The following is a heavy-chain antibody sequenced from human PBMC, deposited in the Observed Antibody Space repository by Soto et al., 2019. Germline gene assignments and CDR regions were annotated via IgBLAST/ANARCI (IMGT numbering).Heavy chain of an antibody. Sequence: SVKVSCKASGGTFSSYAISWVRQAPGQGLEWMGGIIPIFGTANYAQKFQGRVTITADESTSTAYMGLSSLRSEDTAVYYCARIRRDGYNYRDYYYYGMDVWGQGTTVTVSS. V-gene: IGHV1-69*13. J-gene: IGHJ6*02. CDR3: ARIRRDGYNYRDYYYYGMDV. D-gene: IGHD5-12*01. CDR1: GGTFSSYA. CDR2: IIPIFGTA.